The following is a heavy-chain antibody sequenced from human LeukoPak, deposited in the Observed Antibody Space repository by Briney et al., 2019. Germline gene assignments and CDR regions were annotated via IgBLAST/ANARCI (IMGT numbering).Heavy chain of an antibody. J-gene: IGHJ4*02. CDR2: IIPIFGTA. Sequence: WASVKVSCKASGGTFSSYAISWVRQAPGQGLEWMGGIIPIFGTANYAQKFQGRVTITADESTSTAYMELSSLRSEDTAVYYCARGDLGYCSSTSCDLYPSLDYWGQGTLVTVSS. D-gene: IGHD2-2*01. CDR1: GGTFSSYA. V-gene: IGHV1-69*13. CDR3: ARGDLGYCSSTSCDLYPSLDY.